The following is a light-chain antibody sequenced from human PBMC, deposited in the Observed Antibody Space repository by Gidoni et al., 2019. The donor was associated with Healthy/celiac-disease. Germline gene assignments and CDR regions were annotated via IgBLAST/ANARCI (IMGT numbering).Light chain of an antibody. CDR2: WAS. CDR3: QQYYSTPLT. V-gene: IGKV4-1*01. J-gene: IGKJ1*01. Sequence: EIVMTQAPASLDVSLGERDTINSTSSKSVLYSSNNTNYLAWYQPKPGQTPKLLIYWASTRESGGPDRFRGSGSGTVFTLTISSLQAEDVAVYYCQQYYSTPLTLXQXTKVES. CDR1: KSVLYSSNNTNY.